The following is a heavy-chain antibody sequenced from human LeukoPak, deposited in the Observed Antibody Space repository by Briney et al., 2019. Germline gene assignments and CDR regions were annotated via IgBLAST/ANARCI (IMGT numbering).Heavy chain of an antibody. Sequence: PGGSLRLSCAASRFTFSSYAMSWVRQAPGKGLEWVSAISGSGGSTYYADSVKGRFTISRDNSKNSLYLQMNSLRAEDTAVYYCARVYRGVQLGVPIDYWGRGTLVTVSS. D-gene: IGHD6-13*01. CDR2: ISGSGGST. J-gene: IGHJ4*02. CDR1: RFTFSSYA. V-gene: IGHV3-23*01. CDR3: ARVYRGVQLGVPIDY.